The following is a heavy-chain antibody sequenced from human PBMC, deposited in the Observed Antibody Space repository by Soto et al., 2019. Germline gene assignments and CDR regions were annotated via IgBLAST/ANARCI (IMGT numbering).Heavy chain of an antibody. V-gene: IGHV4-4*02. CDR3: VRDLLGSGGHFDY. CDR2: ISDSGTT. J-gene: IGHJ4*02. D-gene: IGHD7-27*01. CDR1: GDSIRSGYW. Sequence: PSETLSLTCAVSGDSIRSGYWHIWLRQPPGKGLEWIGEISDSGTTNSNPSLKSRLTLSEDKSKNHFSLKLTSVTAEDTAVYHCVRDLLGSGGHFDYWGQGTPVTVSS.